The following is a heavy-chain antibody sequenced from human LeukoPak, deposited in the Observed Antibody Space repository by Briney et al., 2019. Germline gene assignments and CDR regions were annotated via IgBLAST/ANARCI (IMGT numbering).Heavy chain of an antibody. V-gene: IGHV4-34*01. CDR3: ARGKGYSYGYGWFDP. CDR1: GGSFSGYY. CDR2: INHSGST. J-gene: IGHJ5*02. Sequence: SETLSLTCAVYGGSFSGYYWSWIRQPPGKGLEWIGEINHSGSTNYNPSLKSRVTISVDTSKSQFSLKLSSVTAADTAVYYCARGKGYSYGYGWFDPWGQGTLVTVSS. D-gene: IGHD5-18*01.